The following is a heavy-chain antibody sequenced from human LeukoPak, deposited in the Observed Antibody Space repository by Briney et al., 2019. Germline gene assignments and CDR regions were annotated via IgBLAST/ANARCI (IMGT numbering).Heavy chain of an antibody. CDR1: GFTFDDYA. V-gene: IGHV3-9*01. CDR2: ISWNSGSI. D-gene: IGHD3-9*01. Sequence: GGSLRLSCAASGFTFDDYAMHWVRQAPGKGLEWVSGISWNSGSIGYADSVKGRFTISRDNAKNSLYLQMNSLRAGDTALYYCAKARLRYFDWLCFDYWGQGTLVTVSS. J-gene: IGHJ4*02. CDR3: AKARLRYFDWLCFDY.